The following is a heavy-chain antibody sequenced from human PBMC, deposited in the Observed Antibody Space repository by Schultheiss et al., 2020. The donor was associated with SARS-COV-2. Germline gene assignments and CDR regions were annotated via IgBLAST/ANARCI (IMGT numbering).Heavy chain of an antibody. V-gene: IGHV4-59*01. J-gene: IGHJ3*02. Sequence: SETLSLTCTVSGGSIRGYYWSWIRQPPGKGLEWIDYIYYSGCTNYNPSLKSRVTISVDTSKNQFSLKLSSVTATDTAVYYCARQFGYREYAFDIWGQGTMVTVSS. CDR1: GGSIRGYY. D-gene: IGHD3-22*01. CDR3: ARQFGYREYAFDI. CDR2: IYYSGCT.